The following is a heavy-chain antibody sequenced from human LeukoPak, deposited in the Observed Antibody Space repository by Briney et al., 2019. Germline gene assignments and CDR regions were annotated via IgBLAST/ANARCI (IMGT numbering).Heavy chain of an antibody. V-gene: IGHV3-48*04. CDR1: GFTFSSYS. CDR3: ASNVDTAMVASNRPDY. J-gene: IGHJ4*02. CDR2: ISSSSSTI. Sequence: GGSLRLSCAASGFTFSSYSMNWVRQAPGKGLEWVSYISSSSSTIYYADSVKGRFTISRDNAKNSLYLQMNSLRAEDTAVYYCASNVDTAMVASNRPDYWGQGTLVTVSS. D-gene: IGHD5-18*01.